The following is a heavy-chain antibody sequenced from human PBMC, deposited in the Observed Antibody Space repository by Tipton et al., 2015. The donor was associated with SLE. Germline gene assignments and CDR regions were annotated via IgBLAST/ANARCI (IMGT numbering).Heavy chain of an antibody. J-gene: IGHJ4*02. Sequence: LRLPCTVFGGSISSYYWSWIRQAPGKGLEWIGYISNSETTNYNPTLKSRVTISVDTTKNQFSLKLRSVTAADTAVYYCAGAWQGYCSGGTCYVLDYWGQGTLVTVSS. V-gene: IGHV4-59*01. CDR3: AGAWQGYCSGGTCYVLDY. CDR2: ISNSETT. D-gene: IGHD2-15*01. CDR1: GGSISSYY.